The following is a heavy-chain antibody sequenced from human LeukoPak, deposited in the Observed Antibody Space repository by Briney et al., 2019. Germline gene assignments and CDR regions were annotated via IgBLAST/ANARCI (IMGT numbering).Heavy chain of an antibody. D-gene: IGHD3-10*01. CDR1: GGSISSSSYY. V-gene: IGHV4-39*07. CDR2: IYYSGST. J-gene: IGHJ3*02. CDR3: ARSDYHNSGSHTVFDAFDI. Sequence: SETLSLTCTVSGGSISSSSYYWGWIRQPPGKGLEWIGSIYYSGSTYYNPSLKSRVTISVDTSKNQFSLKLSFVTAADTAMYYCARSDYHNSGSHTVFDAFDIWGQGTRVTVSS.